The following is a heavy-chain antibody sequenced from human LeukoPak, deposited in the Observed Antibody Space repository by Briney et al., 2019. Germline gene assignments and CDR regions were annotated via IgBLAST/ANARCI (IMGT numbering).Heavy chain of an antibody. V-gene: IGHV4-4*07. Sequence: SETLSLTCTVSGGSISSYYWSWLRQPAGKGLEWIGRIYTSGSTNYNPSLKSRVTMSVDTSKNQFSLKLSSVTAADTAVYCCARGSGYTYGYPFDYWGQGTLVTVSS. D-gene: IGHD5-18*01. J-gene: IGHJ4*02. CDR3: ARGSGYTYGYPFDY. CDR2: IYTSGST. CDR1: GGSISSYY.